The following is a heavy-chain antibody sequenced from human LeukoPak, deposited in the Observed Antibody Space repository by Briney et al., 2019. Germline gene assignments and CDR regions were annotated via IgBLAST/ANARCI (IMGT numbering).Heavy chain of an antibody. J-gene: IGHJ4*02. CDR1: GFTVITND. Sequence: GGSLRLSCAASGFTVITNDMTWVRQAPGKGLEWVSVLYSDGNTKYADSVQGRFTISRDNYKNTLYLEMNSPSPHDTAVYYCARGVEPMAANTMAYWGQGTLVTVSS. D-gene: IGHD3-16*01. CDR2: LYSDGNT. V-gene: IGHV3-53*01. CDR3: ARGVEPMAANTMAY.